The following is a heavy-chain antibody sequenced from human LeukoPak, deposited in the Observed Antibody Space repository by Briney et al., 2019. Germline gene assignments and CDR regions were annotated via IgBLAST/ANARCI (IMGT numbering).Heavy chain of an antibody. D-gene: IGHD1-26*01. Sequence: PGGSLRLSCVASGVTLSNYAMSWARQAPGKGLEWVSAIGTAGDTFYPGSVKGRFTISRENAKKSLFLQMNSLRAEDTAVYYCARQNTPHGNFDYWGQGTLVTVSS. CDR1: GVTLSNYA. J-gene: IGHJ4*02. CDR3: ARQNTPHGNFDY. CDR2: IGTAGDT. V-gene: IGHV3-13*01.